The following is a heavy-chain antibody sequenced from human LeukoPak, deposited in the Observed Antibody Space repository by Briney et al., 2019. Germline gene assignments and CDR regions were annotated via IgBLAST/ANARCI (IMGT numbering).Heavy chain of an antibody. Sequence: PGGSLRLSCAASGFTFNNYAMTWVRQAPGKGLEWVSAISGGGGSTCYADSVKARFTISRDNSKSTLYLQMNSLRAEDTAVYYCAKHSTTSSNWFDPWGQGTLVTVSS. V-gene: IGHV3-23*01. CDR2: ISGGGGST. D-gene: IGHD2/OR15-2a*01. CDR3: AKHSTTSSNWFDP. CDR1: GFTFNNYA. J-gene: IGHJ5*02.